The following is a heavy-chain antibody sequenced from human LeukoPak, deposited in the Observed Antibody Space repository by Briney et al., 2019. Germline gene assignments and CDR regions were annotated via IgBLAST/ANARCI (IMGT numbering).Heavy chain of an antibody. V-gene: IGHV4-59*01. CDR3: ARRVQMSSASATSNTWLDP. CDR1: GDSISTYH. CDR2: IHFSGDA. J-gene: IGHJ5*02. Sequence: SETLSLTCTVSGDSISTYHWDWIRQPPGERLEWIGHIHFSGDANYNPSLKSRVTISLDSAKNQFSLRLISVTAADTAVYYCARRVQMSSASATSNTWLDPWGQGTLVSVSP. D-gene: IGHD3-10*01.